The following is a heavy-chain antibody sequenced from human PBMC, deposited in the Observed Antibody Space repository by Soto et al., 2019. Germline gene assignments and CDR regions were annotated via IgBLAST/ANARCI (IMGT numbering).Heavy chain of an antibody. J-gene: IGHJ6*02. CDR2: INHSGST. CDR1: GGSFSGHY. D-gene: IGHD5-18*01. V-gene: IGHV4-34*01. Sequence: SETLSLTCAVYGGSFSGHYWSWIRQPPGKGLEWIGEINHSGSTNYNPSLKSRVTISVDTSKNQFSLKLSSVTAADTAVYYCASEYSYAYYYGMDVWGQGTTVTVSS. CDR3: ASEYSYAYYYGMDV.